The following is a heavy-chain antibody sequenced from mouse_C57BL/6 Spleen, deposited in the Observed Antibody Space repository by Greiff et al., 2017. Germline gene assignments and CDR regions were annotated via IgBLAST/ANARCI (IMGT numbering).Heavy chain of an antibody. J-gene: IGHJ3*01. CDR1: GYSITSGYD. CDR2: ISYSGST. D-gene: IGHD1-1*01. Sequence: EVKLVESGPGMVKPSQSLSLTCTVTGYSITSGYDWHWIRHFPGTNLEWMGFISYSGSTNYNPSLKSRTPITHDTSKNQFFLQMNSETTEDTATYYCARATDCYGSSWCAYWGQGTLVTVSA. V-gene: IGHV3-1*01. CDR3: ARATDCYGSSWCAY.